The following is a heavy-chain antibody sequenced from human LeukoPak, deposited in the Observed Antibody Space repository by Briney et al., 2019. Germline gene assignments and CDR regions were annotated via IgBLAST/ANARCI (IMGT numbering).Heavy chain of an antibody. CDR1: GGSISSGDHY. Sequence: SQTLSLTCTVSGGSISSGDHYWSWIRQPPGKGLEWIGYIYYSGSTYYNPSLKSRVTISVDTSKNQFSLKLSSVTAADTAVYYCASGSVDFCSSTSCPVYYFDYWGQGTLVTVSS. CDR2: IYYSGST. J-gene: IGHJ4*02. D-gene: IGHD2-2*01. CDR3: ASGSVDFCSSTSCPVYYFDY. V-gene: IGHV4-30-4*01.